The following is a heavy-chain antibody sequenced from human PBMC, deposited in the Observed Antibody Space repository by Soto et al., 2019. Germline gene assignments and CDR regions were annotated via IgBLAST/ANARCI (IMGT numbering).Heavy chain of an antibody. D-gene: IGHD2-8*01. J-gene: IGHJ6*02. CDR3: ARRNGYYSGLDV. V-gene: IGHV5-51*01. Sequence: GESLKISCQGSGYTFSNYWIGWVRQLPGKGLECMGIIYPGDSHTRYSLSFQGQVTISADKSISTAYLQWNSLKASDTAMYYCARRNGYYSGLDVWGQGTTVTVSS. CDR2: IYPGDSHT. CDR1: GYTFSNYW.